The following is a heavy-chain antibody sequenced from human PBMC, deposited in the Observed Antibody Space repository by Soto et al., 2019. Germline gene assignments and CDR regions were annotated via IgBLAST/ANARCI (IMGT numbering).Heavy chain of an antibody. CDR3: AKEYIVTTIADAFDI. D-gene: IGHD5-12*01. V-gene: IGHV3-23*01. CDR2: ISGSSSST. Sequence: GEAVKISCAASGFTYNRCAMTWVRQAPGKGLEWVSTISGSSSSTFYADSVKGRFTTSRDNSKNMLYLQMDGLRAEDTAVYYCAKEYIVTTIADAFDIWGQGTMVTVSS. J-gene: IGHJ3*02. CDR1: GFTYNRCA.